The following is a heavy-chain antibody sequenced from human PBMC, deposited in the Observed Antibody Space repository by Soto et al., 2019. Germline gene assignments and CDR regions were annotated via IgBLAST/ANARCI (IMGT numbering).Heavy chain of an antibody. V-gene: IGHV3-66*01. J-gene: IGHJ4*02. CDR3: AREPLELTGTHLFDY. D-gene: IGHD1-20*01. CDR1: GFTVSSNY. CDR2: IYSGGST. Sequence: GGSLRLSCAASGFTVSSNYMSWVRQAPGKGLEWVSVIYSGGSTYYADSVKGRFTISRDNSKNTLYLQMNSLRAEDTAVYYCAREPLELTGTHLFDYWGQGTLVTVSS.